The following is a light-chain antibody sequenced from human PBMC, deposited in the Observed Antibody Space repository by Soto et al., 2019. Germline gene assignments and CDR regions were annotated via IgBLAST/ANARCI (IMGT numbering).Light chain of an antibody. Sequence: DIQMTQSPSSLSASVGDRVTITCRASQRISNYLNWYQQKPGKAPKLLIYAASSFHSGVPSRFSGSGSGTDFTLTISSLQPEDFATYYCQQTYILGTFGQGTKVEIK. CDR1: QRISNY. J-gene: IGKJ1*01. V-gene: IGKV1-39*01. CDR3: QQTYILGT. CDR2: AAS.